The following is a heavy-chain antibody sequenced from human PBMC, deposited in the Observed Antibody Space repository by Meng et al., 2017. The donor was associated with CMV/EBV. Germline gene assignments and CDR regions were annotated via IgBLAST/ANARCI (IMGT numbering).Heavy chain of an antibody. Sequence: GGSLRLSCAASGFTFSSYEMNWVRQAPGKGLEWVSYISSSGSTIYYVDSVKGRFTISRDNSKNTLYLQMDSLRAEDTAVYYCARTHPRYNSSRGAFDNWGQGTMVTVSS. V-gene: IGHV3-48*03. D-gene: IGHD6-13*01. CDR3: ARTHPRYNSSRGAFDN. CDR1: GFTFSSYE. CDR2: ISSSGSTI. J-gene: IGHJ3*02.